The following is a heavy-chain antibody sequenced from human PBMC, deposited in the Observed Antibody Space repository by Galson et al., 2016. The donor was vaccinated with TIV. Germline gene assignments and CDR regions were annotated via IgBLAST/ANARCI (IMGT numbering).Heavy chain of an antibody. Sequence: SLRLSCAVSAFTSSNFAMSWVRQAPGKGLEWVSAISGRGDRTYYADSVKGRFTISRDNSKNTLYLQMNSLRVDDTAVYYCAKAHMGADYYGSGSLDYWGQGTRVTFSS. CDR2: ISGRGDRT. CDR1: AFTSSNFA. V-gene: IGHV3-23*01. CDR3: AKAHMGADYYGSGSLDY. D-gene: IGHD3-10*01. J-gene: IGHJ4*02.